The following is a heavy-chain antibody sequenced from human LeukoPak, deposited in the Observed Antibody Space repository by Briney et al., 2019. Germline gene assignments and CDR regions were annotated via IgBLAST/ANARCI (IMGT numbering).Heavy chain of an antibody. D-gene: IGHD5-18*01. V-gene: IGHV4-34*01. Sequence: PSETLSLTCAVYDGSFSGYYWSWIRQPPGKGLEWIGEINHSGSTNYNPSLKSRVTISLDTSKSQFSLKVRYVTAADTAVYYCARGGYLGRWGQGTLVTVSS. CDR2: INHSGST. J-gene: IGHJ4*02. CDR1: DGSFSGYY. CDR3: ARGGYLGR.